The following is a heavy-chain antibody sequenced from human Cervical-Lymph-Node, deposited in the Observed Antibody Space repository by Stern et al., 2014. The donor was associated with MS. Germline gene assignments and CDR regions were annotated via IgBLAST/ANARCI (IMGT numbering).Heavy chain of an antibody. Sequence: QVQLVQSGTEVKEPGASVKVSCLASGYSFSEYGVTWVRQAPGQGLEWMGWISVYNGNTNYAQKFQSRVTMTTDTSTNTAYMELRSLRSDDTAMYFCARNYLPPGGTNPDSHWGQGTLVTVSS. V-gene: IGHV1-18*01. D-gene: IGHD1-7*01. CDR1: GYSFSEYG. J-gene: IGHJ4*02. CDR2: ISVYNGNT. CDR3: ARNYLPPGGTNPDSH.